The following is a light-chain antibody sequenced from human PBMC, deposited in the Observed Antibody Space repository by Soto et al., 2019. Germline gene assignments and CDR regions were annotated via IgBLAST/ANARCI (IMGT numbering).Light chain of an antibody. CDR2: SNS. Sequence: QSVLTQPPSASGTPGQRVTISCSGSSSNIGSNTVHWYQQLPGTAPKLLIYSNSQRPSGVPDRFSGSKSGTSASLAISGLQSEDEADYYCAAWDDSLNGRGVFGGGTKLTVL. J-gene: IGLJ2*01. V-gene: IGLV1-44*01. CDR1: SSNIGSNT. CDR3: AAWDDSLNGRGV.